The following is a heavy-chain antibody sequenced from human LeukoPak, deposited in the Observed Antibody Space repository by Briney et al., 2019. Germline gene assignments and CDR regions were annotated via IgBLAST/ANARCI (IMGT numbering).Heavy chain of an antibody. V-gene: IGHV4-34*01. D-gene: IGHD2-15*01. J-gene: IGHJ4*02. CDR3: ARGRTSWYCSGGSCYGLDY. Sequence: SETLSLTCAVYGGSFSGYYWSWIRQPPGKGLEWIGEINHSGSTNYNPSLTSRVTISVDTSKNQFSLTLSYVTAADAAVYYCARGRTSWYCSGGSCYGLDYWGQGTLVTVSS. CDR1: GGSFSGYY. CDR2: INHSGST.